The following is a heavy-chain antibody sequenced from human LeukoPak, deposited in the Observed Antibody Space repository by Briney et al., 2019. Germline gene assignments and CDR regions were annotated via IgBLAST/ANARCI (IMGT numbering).Heavy chain of an antibody. Sequence: GESLKISCKGSGYSFTSYWIGWVRQMPGKGLEWMGIIYPGDSDTRYSPSFQGQVTISADKSISTAYLQWSSLKASDTAMYYCARLSHISIAAAGIDYWGQGTLVTVSS. CDR2: IYPGDSDT. CDR1: GYSFTSYW. J-gene: IGHJ4*02. D-gene: IGHD6-13*01. V-gene: IGHV5-51*01. CDR3: ARLSHISIAAAGIDY.